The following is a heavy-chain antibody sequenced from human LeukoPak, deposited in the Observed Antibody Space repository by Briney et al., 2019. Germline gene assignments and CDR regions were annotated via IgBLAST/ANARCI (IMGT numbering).Heavy chain of an antibody. V-gene: IGHV3-23*01. CDR3: TKVRTSGWNGIYWDFDV. CDR1: GFTFSTYA. J-gene: IGHJ2*01. Sequence: PGGSLTLSCATSGFTFSTYALTWVRQAPGKGLEWVSYISGSGSTTYYADSGKGRFTITRDKSRNAVPLQITSLRAEDTAIYCCTKVRTSGWNGIYWDFDVGGRGTVVSVPS. D-gene: IGHD6-19*01. CDR2: ISGSGSTT.